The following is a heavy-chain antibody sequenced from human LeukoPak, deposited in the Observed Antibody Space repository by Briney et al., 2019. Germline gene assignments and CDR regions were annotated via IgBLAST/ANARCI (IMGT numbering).Heavy chain of an antibody. D-gene: IGHD3-9*01. J-gene: IGHJ5*02. V-gene: IGHV1-18*01. Sequence: GALVKVSCKASGYTFTSYGISWVRQAPGQGLEWMGWISAYNGNTNYAQKLQGRVTMTTDTSTSTAYMELRSLRSDDTAVYYCARGNLRYFDWLPQANWFDPWGQGTLVTVSS. CDR1: GYTFTSYG. CDR3: ARGNLRYFDWLPQANWFDP. CDR2: ISAYNGNT.